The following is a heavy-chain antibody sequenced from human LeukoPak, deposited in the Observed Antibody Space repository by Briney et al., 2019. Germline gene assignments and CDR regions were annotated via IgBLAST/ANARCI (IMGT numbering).Heavy chain of an antibody. V-gene: IGHV4-39*01. CDR1: GGSISSSTYY. Sequence: PSETLSLTCTVSGGSISSSTYYWGWIRQPPGKGLEWIGSIYYTGSTHYNPSLKSRLALSVDTSKNQFSLKLSSVTAADTAVYYCARLILGYCSGGSCYSGDYWGQGTLVTVSS. J-gene: IGHJ4*02. CDR3: ARLILGYCSGGSCYSGDY. D-gene: IGHD2-15*01. CDR2: IYYTGST.